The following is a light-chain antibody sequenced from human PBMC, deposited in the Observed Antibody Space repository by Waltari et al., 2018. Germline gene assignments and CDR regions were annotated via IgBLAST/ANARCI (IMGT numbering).Light chain of an antibody. V-gene: IGKV4-1*01. Sequence: DIVMTQSPDSLAVSLGERPTINCKSSQSVLYSSNNKNYLAWYQQKPGQPPKLLIYWASTRESGVPDRFSGSGSGTDFTLTISSLQAEDVAVYYCQEYYGTPTDTFGQGTKLEIK. CDR3: QEYYGTPTDT. J-gene: IGKJ2*01. CDR2: WAS. CDR1: QSVLYSSNNKNY.